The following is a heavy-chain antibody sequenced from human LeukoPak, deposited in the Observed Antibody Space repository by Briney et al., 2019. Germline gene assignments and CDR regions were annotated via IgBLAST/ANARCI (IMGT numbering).Heavy chain of an antibody. V-gene: IGHV4-39*07. D-gene: IGHD6-13*01. Sequence: PSETLSLTCSVSGGSISSTSNYWGWIRQPPGKGLEWIGSIYHSGSTYYNPSLKSRVTISVDTSKNQFSLYLGSMTAADTAVYYCAKMRQAATGGPWYFDLWGRGTLVTVSS. CDR1: GGSISSTSNY. CDR2: IYHSGST. CDR3: AKMRQAATGGPWYFDL. J-gene: IGHJ2*01.